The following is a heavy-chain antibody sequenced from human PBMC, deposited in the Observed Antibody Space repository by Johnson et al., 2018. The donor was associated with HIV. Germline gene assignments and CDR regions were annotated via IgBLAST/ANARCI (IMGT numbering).Heavy chain of an antibody. Sequence: VLLVESGGGLIQPGGSLRLSCAASGFTVSSNYMSWVRQAPGKGLEWVANIKQDGSETNYVDSVKGRFTISRDNSKNTLYLQMNSLRAEDTAVYYCAKVLKAGGRMNDGFDIWGQGTLVTVSS. J-gene: IGHJ3*02. V-gene: IGHV3-7*01. CDR2: IKQDGSET. D-gene: IGHD1-26*01. CDR3: AKVLKAGGRMNDGFDI. CDR1: GFTVSSNY.